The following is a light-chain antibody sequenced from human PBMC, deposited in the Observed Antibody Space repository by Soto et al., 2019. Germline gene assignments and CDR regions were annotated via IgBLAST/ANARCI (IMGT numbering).Light chain of an antibody. CDR2: KAS. V-gene: IGKV1-5*03. CDR1: QSISTW. CDR3: QKYNSYPLT. Sequence: DIQMTQSPSNLSASVGDRVTITSRASQSISTWLAWYQQKPGKAPTLLISKASTLQIGVPSRFSGSGSGTEYTLTISSLQPDGFATYCCQKYNSYPLTFGGGTKVEIK. J-gene: IGKJ4*02.